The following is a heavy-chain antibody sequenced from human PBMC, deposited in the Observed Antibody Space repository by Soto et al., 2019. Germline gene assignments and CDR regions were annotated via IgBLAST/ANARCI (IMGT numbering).Heavy chain of an antibody. CDR2: ISYDGSNK. J-gene: IGHJ6*02. Sequence: PGGSLRLSCAASGFTFSSYDMHWVRQAPGKGLEWVAVISYDGSNKYYADSVKGRFTISRDNSKNTLYLQMNSLRAEDTAVYYCAKGYGDYVGYYYYGMDVWGQGTTVTVSS. CDR3: AKGYGDYVGYYYYGMDV. V-gene: IGHV3-30*18. D-gene: IGHD4-17*01. CDR1: GFTFSSYD.